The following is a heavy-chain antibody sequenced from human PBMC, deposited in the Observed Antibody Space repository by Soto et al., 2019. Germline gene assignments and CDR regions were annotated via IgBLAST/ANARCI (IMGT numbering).Heavy chain of an antibody. CDR1: GFTFSSYG. CDR2: ISYDGSNK. V-gene: IGHV3-30*18. J-gene: IGHJ6*02. CDR3: AKDNAAGPYSSSAGRYYYYGMDV. Sequence: QVQLVESGGGVVQPGRSLRLSCAASGFTFSSYGMYWVRQAPGKGLEWVAVISYDGSNKYYADSVKGRFTISRDNSKNTLYLQMNSLRAEDTAVYYCAKDNAAGPYSSSAGRYYYYGMDVWGQGTTVTVSS. D-gene: IGHD6-13*01.